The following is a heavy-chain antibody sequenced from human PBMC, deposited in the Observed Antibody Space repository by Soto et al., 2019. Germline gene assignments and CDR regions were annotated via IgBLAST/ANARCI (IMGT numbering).Heavy chain of an antibody. CDR2: ISSSGSTI. CDR3: ARGPSPRVGARPREFDY. J-gene: IGHJ4*02. CDR1: GFTFSSYE. Sequence: GGSLRLSCAASGFTFSSYEMNWVRQAPGKGLEWVSYISSSGSTIYYADSVKGRFTISRDNAKNSLYLQMNSLRAEDTAVYYCARGPSPRVGARPREFDYWGQGTLVTVSS. D-gene: IGHD1-26*01. V-gene: IGHV3-48*03.